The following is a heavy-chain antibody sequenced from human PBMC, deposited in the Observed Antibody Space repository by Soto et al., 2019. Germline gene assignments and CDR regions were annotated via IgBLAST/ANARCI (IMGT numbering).Heavy chain of an antibody. D-gene: IGHD7-27*01. Sequence: EVQLVESGGGLVQPGESLRLSCVASGFALSNYWINWVRQAPGKGLEWVANTKQDGSEKNYVDSVKGRFTISRDNARNSLYLQMNSLRAEDTAAYYCATETSTWGCWGQGTLVTVSS. V-gene: IGHV3-7*05. CDR1: GFALSNYW. CDR2: TKQDGSEK. CDR3: ATETSTWGC. J-gene: IGHJ4*02.